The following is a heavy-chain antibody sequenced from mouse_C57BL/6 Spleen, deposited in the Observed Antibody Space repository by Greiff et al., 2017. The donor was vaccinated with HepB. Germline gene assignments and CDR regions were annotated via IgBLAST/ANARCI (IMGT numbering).Heavy chain of an antibody. Sequence: DVHLVESGGGLVKPGGSLKLSCAASGFTFSDYGMHWVRQAPEKGLEWVAYISSGSSTIYYADTVKGRFTISRDNVKNTLFLQMTSLRSEDTAMYYCARSNWVYFDYWGQGTTLTVSS. J-gene: IGHJ2*01. CDR2: ISSGSSTI. CDR3: ARSNWVYFDY. V-gene: IGHV5-17*01. D-gene: IGHD4-1*01. CDR1: GFTFSDYG.